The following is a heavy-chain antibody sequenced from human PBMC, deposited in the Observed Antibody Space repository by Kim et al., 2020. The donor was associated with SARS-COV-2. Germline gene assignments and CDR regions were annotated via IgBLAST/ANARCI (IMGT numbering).Heavy chain of an antibody. Sequence: SETLSLTCTVSGDSITSPGYYWGWIRQPAGKGLEWVRTVDDSGTTYYNPSLKSRLTVSADTSKNQFFLKLTAVTAADTGLYFCARHSRWIYNSDRWGQGTLVTVSS. V-gene: IGHV4-39*01. CDR3: ARHSRWIYNSDR. CDR2: VDDSGTT. CDR1: GDSITSPGYY. J-gene: IGHJ4*02. D-gene: IGHD5-12*01.